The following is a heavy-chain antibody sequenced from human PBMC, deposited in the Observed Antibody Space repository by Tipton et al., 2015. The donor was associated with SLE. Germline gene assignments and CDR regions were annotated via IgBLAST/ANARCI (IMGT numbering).Heavy chain of an antibody. D-gene: IGHD3-3*01. CDR3: AGSRFLKWLCYIDY. CDR2: ISSSNNYI. J-gene: IGHJ4*02. CDR1: GFPFSTYT. V-gene: IGHV3-21*01. Sequence: GSLRLSCAASGFPFSTYTMNWVRQAPEKGLEWVSSISSSNNYIYYADSVKGRFTISRDNSKNTLYLQMNSLRAEDTAVYFCAGSRFLKWLCYIDYWGQGTQVTVSS.